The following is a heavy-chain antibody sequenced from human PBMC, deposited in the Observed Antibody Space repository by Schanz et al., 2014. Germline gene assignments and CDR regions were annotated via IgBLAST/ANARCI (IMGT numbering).Heavy chain of an antibody. CDR2: IYSGGGT. J-gene: IGHJ5*02. CDR1: GFTVSNNL. Sequence: EVQLVESGGGLVQPGGSLRLSCAASGFTVSNNLMRWVRQAPGKGLEWVSIIYSGGGTFYADSVKGRFTISRDNSKNTLYLQMNSLRAEDTAVYYCARGGGAAASTWGQGTLVTVSS. D-gene: IGHD6-13*01. CDR3: ARGGGAAAST. V-gene: IGHV3-66*01.